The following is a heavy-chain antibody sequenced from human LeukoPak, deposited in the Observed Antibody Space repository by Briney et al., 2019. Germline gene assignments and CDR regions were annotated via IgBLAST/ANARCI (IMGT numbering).Heavy chain of an antibody. Sequence: GRSLRLSCTASGFTFGDYVMSWVRQAREKGLEWVGFIRSKAYGGTTEYAASVEGRFTISRDDSKSIAYLQMNSLKTEDTAVYYCTRGKYYDFWSGYYPDYWGQGTLVTVSS. V-gene: IGHV3-49*04. CDR1: GFTFGDYV. CDR3: TRGKYYDFWSGYYPDY. J-gene: IGHJ4*02. CDR2: IRSKAYGGTT. D-gene: IGHD3-3*01.